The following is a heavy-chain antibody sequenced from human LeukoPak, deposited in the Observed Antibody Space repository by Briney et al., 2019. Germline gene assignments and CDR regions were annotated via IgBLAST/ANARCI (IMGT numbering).Heavy chain of an antibody. CDR1: GGSISSGDYY. CDR3: ARGDILTGYYKPPPGY. Sequence: SETLSLTCTVSGGSISSGDYYWSWIRQPPGKGLEWVGYIYYSGSTYYNPSLKSRVTISVDTSKNQFSLKLSSVTAADTAVYYCARGDILTGYYKPPPGYWGQGTLVTVSS. CDR2: IYYSGST. J-gene: IGHJ4*02. D-gene: IGHD3-9*01. V-gene: IGHV4-30-4*01.